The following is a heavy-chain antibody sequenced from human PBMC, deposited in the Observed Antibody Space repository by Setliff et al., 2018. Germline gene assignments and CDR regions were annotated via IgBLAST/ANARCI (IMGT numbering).Heavy chain of an antibody. CDR3: TSLSDYGYYVGDY. V-gene: IGHV3-15*01. J-gene: IGHJ4*02. D-gene: IGHD4-17*01. CDR1: GSTLSNAL. CDR2: IKRITDSGTT. Sequence: PGGSLRLSCTAFGSTLSNALMGWVRQAPGKGLDWVGRIKRITDSGTTDHAAPVKGRFTVSRDDSISTLYLQMNSMKTEDTAVYYCTSLSDYGYYVGDYWGQGTLVTVSS.